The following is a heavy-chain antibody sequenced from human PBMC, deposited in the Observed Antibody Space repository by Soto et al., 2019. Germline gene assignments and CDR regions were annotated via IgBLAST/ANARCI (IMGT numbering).Heavy chain of an antibody. CDR1: GFTFSSYS. D-gene: IGHD6-6*01. Sequence: GGSLRLSCAASGFTFSSYSMNWVRQAPGKGLEWVSSINSGSFSINYADSVKGRFSISRDNAQNSLHLQMNNLRAEDTAVYYCARNESSNIYGMGVWSQGTTVTVSS. CDR3: ARNESSNIYGMGV. CDR2: INSGSFSI. V-gene: IGHV3-21*01. J-gene: IGHJ6*02.